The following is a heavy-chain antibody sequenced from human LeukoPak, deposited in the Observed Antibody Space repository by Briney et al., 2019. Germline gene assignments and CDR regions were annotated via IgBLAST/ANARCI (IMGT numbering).Heavy chain of an antibody. CDR2: ISSSGSTK. CDR3: ATSLNTAMAPSYGMDV. D-gene: IGHD5-18*01. CDR1: GFTFSDYY. Sequence: GGSLRLSCAASGFTFSDYYMTWIRQAPGKGLEWVSYISSSGSTKYYTDSVKGRFTISRDNAKNSLYLQMNSLRAEDTAVYYCATSLNTAMAPSYGMDVWGQGTTVTVSS. V-gene: IGHV3-11*01. J-gene: IGHJ6*02.